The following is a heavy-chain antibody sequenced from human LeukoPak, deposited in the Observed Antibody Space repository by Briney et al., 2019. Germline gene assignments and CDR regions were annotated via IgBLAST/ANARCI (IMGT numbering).Heavy chain of an antibody. CDR3: ARVGRLQYGEYVAFDY. D-gene: IGHD4-17*01. Sequence: GGSLRLSCAASGFTFSGSAMHWVRQASGKGLEWVGRIRSKANSYATAYAASVKGRFTISRDDSKNTAYLQMNSLKTEDTAVYYCARVGRLQYGEYVAFDYWGQGALVTVSS. CDR2: IRSKANSYAT. J-gene: IGHJ4*02. CDR1: GFTFSGSA. V-gene: IGHV3-73*01.